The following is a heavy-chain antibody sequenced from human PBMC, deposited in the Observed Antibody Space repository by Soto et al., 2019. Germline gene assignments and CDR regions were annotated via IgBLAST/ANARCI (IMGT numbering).Heavy chain of an antibody. J-gene: IGHJ3*02. D-gene: IGHD6-13*01. Sequence: SETLSLTCTFSGGSISSGGYYWSWIRQHPGKGLEWIGYIYYSGSTYYNPSLKSRVTMSVDTFKNQFSLKLSSVTAADTAVYYCARARYSSSWYDAFDIWGQGTMVTVSS. CDR2: IYYSGST. CDR3: ARARYSSSWYDAFDI. CDR1: GGSISSGGYY. V-gene: IGHV4-31*03.